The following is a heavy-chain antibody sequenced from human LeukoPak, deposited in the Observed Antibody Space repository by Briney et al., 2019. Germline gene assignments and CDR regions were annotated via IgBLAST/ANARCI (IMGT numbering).Heavy chain of an antibody. Sequence: ASVKVSCKASGYTFTGYYMHWVRQAPGQGLEWMGRINPNSGGTNYAQKFQGRVTMTRDTSISTAYMELSRLRSDDTAVYYCASASVLWSYGYNGHWSDPWGQGTLVTVSS. V-gene: IGHV1-2*06. D-gene: IGHD5-18*01. CDR3: ASASVLWSYGYNGHWSDP. J-gene: IGHJ5*02. CDR2: INPNSGGT. CDR1: GYTFTGYY.